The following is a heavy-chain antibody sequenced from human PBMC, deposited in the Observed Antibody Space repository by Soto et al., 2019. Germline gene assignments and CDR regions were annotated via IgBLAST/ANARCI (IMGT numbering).Heavy chain of an antibody. CDR1: GGSISSSSYY. D-gene: IGHD6-19*01. CDR2: IYYSGST. J-gene: IGHJ2*01. V-gene: IGHV4-39*01. Sequence: QLQLQESGPGLVKPSETLSLTCTVSGGSISSSSYYWGWIRQPPGKGLEWIGSIYYSGSTYYNASLKSRVTISVDTSKTQFSLKLSSVTAADTAVYYCARRIAGAGMRVWYFDLWGRGTLVTVSS. CDR3: ARRIAGAGMRVWYFDL.